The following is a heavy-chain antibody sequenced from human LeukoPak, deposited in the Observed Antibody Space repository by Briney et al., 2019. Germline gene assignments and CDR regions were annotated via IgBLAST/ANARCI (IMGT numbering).Heavy chain of an antibody. J-gene: IGHJ4*02. CDR3: ASAYSSSWYRWGDY. V-gene: IGHV3-48*03. CDR1: GFTFSSYG. CDR2: ISSSGSTI. D-gene: IGHD6-13*01. Sequence: PGGSLRLSCAASGFTFSSYGMNWVRQAPGKGLEWVSYISSSGSTIYYADSVKGRFTISRDNAKNSLYLQMNSLRAEDTAVYYRASAYSSSWYRWGDYWGQGTLVTVSS.